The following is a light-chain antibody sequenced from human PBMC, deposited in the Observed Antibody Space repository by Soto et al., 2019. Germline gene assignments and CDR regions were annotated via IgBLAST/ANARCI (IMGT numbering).Light chain of an antibody. CDR2: AAS. J-gene: IGKJ1*01. V-gene: IGKV3D-15*01. Sequence: EIVLTQSPGTLSLSPGERATLSCRASQTVSSSFVAWYQQTPGQAPRLRIYAASSRATGIPARFSGSGSGTDFTLTISSLQSQDFAVYYCQQYNKWPRTFGQGTKVDIK. CDR1: QTVSSS. CDR3: QQYNKWPRT.